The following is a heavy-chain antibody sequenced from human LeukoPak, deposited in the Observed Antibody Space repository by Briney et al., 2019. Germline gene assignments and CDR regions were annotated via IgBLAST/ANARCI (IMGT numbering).Heavy chain of an antibody. CDR3: ARVPSFGELLLDY. V-gene: IGHV1-2*02. D-gene: IGHD3-10*01. CDR2: INPNSGGT. Sequence: ASVKVSCKASGYTFTGYYMHWVRQAPGQGLEWMGWINPNSGGTNYAQKFQGRVTMTRDTSISTAYMELSRLRSDDTAVYYCARVPSFGELLLDYWGQGTLVTVSS. J-gene: IGHJ4*02. CDR1: GYTFTGYY.